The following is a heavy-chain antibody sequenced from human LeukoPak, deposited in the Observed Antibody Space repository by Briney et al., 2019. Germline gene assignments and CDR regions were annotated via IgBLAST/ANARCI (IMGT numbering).Heavy chain of an antibody. D-gene: IGHD3-22*01. CDR1: GYSFTSYW. Sequence: GESLKISCKGSGYSFTSYWIGWVLQMPGKGLEWMVIIYPGDSDTRYSPSFQGQVTISADKSIRTAYLQWSSLKASDTAMYYCARLGLGVSAYYYDSSGYCLGYWGQGTLVTVSS. J-gene: IGHJ4*02. V-gene: IGHV5-51*01. CDR2: IYPGDSDT. CDR3: ARLGLGVSAYYYDSSGYCLGY.